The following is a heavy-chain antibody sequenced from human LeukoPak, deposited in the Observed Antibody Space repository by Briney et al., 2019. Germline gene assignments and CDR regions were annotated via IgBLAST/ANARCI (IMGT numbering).Heavy chain of an antibody. J-gene: IGHJ4*02. CDR3: ASSPSQLVPFDY. V-gene: IGHV4-34*01. CDR1: GVSFSGYY. CDR2: INDSGRT. Sequence: TSETLSLTCAVYGVSFSGYYWSWVRQTPGKGLEWIGEINDSGRTHNNPSPESRVTISVDTSNNQFSLRLSSVTAADTAVYYCASSPSQLVPFDYWGQGILVTVSS. D-gene: IGHD6-6*01.